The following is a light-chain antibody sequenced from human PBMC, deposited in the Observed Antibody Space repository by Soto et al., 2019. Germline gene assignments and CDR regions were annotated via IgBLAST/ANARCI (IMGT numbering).Light chain of an antibody. CDR2: KVS. CDR1: QSISTY. J-gene: IGKJ1*01. CDR3: QHYNSYSEA. V-gene: IGKV1-5*03. Sequence: DIQMTQSPSPLSGSVGDRVPIPCRASQSISTYLAWYQQKPGKAHKLLIYKVSSLESGAPSRFSGSGSGTEFTLTISSLQPDEFATYYCQHYNSYSEAFGQGTKVDIK.